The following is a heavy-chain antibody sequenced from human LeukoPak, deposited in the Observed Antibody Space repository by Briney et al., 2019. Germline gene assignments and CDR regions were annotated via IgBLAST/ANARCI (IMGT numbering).Heavy chain of an antibody. J-gene: IGHJ4*02. Sequence: PWGSLRLSCAASGFTFSSYGMHWVRQAPGKGLEWVAVIWYGGSNKYYADSVKGRFTISRDNSKNTLYLQMNSLRAEDTAVYYCARDLDGGNPGILDYWGQGTLVTVSS. D-gene: IGHD4-23*01. V-gene: IGHV3-33*01. CDR1: GFTFSSYG. CDR3: ARDLDGGNPGILDY. CDR2: IWYGGSNK.